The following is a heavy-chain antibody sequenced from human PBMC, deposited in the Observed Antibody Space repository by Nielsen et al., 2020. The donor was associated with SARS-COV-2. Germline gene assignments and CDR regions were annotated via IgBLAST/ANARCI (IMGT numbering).Heavy chain of an antibody. V-gene: IGHV3-9*01. CDR2: ISWNSNYI. J-gene: IGHJ3*01. Sequence: SLKISCAASGFTFDDFAMHWVRQAPGKGLEWVSGISWNSNYIAYGDSVKGRFTISRDNAKNSLHLQMNSLRPEDTALYYCVKALRQVVPPSAAPDAFDFWGQGAKVIVSP. D-gene: IGHD2-21*01. CDR1: GFTFDDFA. CDR3: VKALRQVVPPSAAPDAFDF.